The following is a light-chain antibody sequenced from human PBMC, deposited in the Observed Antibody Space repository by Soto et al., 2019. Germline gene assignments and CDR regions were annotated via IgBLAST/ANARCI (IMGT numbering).Light chain of an antibody. CDR1: TRDVGGYNY. J-gene: IGLJ1*01. V-gene: IGLV2-14*01. CDR2: DVS. Sequence: QSALTQPASVSGSPGQSITISCTGTTRDVGGYNYVSWYQKHPGKAPKLMIYDVSNRPSGVSNRFSGSKSGNTASLTISGLQAEDEADYYCSSYTSSSTYVFGTGTKVTVL. CDR3: SSYTSSSTYV.